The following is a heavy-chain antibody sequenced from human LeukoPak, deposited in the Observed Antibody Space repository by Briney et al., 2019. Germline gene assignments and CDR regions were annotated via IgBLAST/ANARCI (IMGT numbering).Heavy chain of an antibody. D-gene: IGHD2-15*01. J-gene: IGHJ4*02. Sequence: LETLSLTCTVSGGSISSYYWSWIGQPAGTGLEWIGRIYTGGNINYTPSLETRVTKSVDKSKNHFSLKLSSVTAADTAVYYCANSRGPVVRFDYWGQGILVTVS. V-gene: IGHV4-4*07. CDR2: IYTGGNI. CDR3: ANSRGPVVRFDY. CDR1: GGSISSYY.